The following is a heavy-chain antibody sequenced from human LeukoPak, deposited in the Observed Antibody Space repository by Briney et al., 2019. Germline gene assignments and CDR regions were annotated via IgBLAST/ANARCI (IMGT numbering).Heavy chain of an antibody. V-gene: IGHV4-34*01. J-gene: IGHJ5*02. CDR1: GGSFSGYC. CDR3: ARRVLTYYYGSGKGFDP. Sequence: SETLSLTCAVYGGSFSGYCWSWIRQPPGKGLEWIGEINHSGSTNYNPSLKSRVTISVDTSKNQFSLKLSSVTAADTAVYYCARRVLTYYYGSGKGFDPWGQGTLVTVSS. CDR2: INHSGST. D-gene: IGHD3-10*01.